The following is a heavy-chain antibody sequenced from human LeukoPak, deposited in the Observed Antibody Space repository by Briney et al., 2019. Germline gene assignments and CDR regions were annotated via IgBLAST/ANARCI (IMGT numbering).Heavy chain of an antibody. CDR1: GFTVNSYA. J-gene: IGHJ4*02. V-gene: IGHV3-23*01. CDR2: ISDSGGST. CDR3: AKREYCSSTSCYTGPFY. Sequence: GGSLRLSCAASGFTVNSYAMSWVRQAPGKGLEWVSTISDSGGSTYFADSVKGRFTISKDNSKNTLYLQMNSLRAEDTATYYCAKREYCSSTSCYTGPFYWGQGTLVTVSS. D-gene: IGHD2-2*02.